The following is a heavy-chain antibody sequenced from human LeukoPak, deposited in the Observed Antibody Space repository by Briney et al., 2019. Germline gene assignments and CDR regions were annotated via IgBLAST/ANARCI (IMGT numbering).Heavy chain of an antibody. CDR1: GFTFSSYA. D-gene: IGHD3-10*01. CDR2: ISGSGGST. CDR3: AKQRPRITMVRGKEQAPWLDP. Sequence: GGSLRLSCAASGFTFSSYAMSWVRQAPGKGLEWVSAISGSGGSTYYADSVKGRFTISRDNSKNTLYLQMNSLRAEDTAVYYCAKQRPRITMVRGKEQAPWLDPWGQGTLVTVSS. V-gene: IGHV3-23*01. J-gene: IGHJ5*02.